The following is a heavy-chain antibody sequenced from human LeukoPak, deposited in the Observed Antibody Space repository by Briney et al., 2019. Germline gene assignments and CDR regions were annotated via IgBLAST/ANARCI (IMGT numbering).Heavy chain of an antibody. D-gene: IGHD3-10*01. Sequence: SETLSLTCTVSGDSVNNGSYYWSWIRQPPGKGLEWIGNIYYTGSTNYAPSFRSRVTISLDTSKNQFSLKLTSVTAADTAVYYCASGDFDNWGQGTLVTVSS. CDR2: IYYTGST. CDR3: ASGDFDN. CDR1: GDSVNNGSYY. V-gene: IGHV4-61*01. J-gene: IGHJ4*02.